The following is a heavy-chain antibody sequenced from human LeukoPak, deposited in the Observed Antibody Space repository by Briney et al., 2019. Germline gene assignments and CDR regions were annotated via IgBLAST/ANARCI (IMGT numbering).Heavy chain of an antibody. CDR1: GFTFSSYG. D-gene: IGHD3-16*01. CDR3: AKLIQESDH. J-gene: IGHJ4*02. V-gene: IGHV3-23*01. CDR2: ISGSGGNT. Sequence: PGGSLRLSCAASGFTFSSYGMAWVRQAPGKGLEWVSSISGSGGNTYYADSVKGRFTISRDNSKNTLFLQMNSLGAEDTAVYYCAKLIQESDHWGQGTLVTVSS.